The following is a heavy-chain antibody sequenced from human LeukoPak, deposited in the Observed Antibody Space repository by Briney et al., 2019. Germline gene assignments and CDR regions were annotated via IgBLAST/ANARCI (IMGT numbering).Heavy chain of an antibody. D-gene: IGHD5-18*01. Sequence: PSETLSLTCAVYGGSFSGYYWSWIRQPPGKGLEWIGEINHSGSTNYNPSLKSRVTISVDTSENQFSLKLSSVTAADTAVYYCASRHPYSYGSRGFDYWGQGTLVTVSS. CDR2: INHSGST. CDR1: GGSFSGYY. J-gene: IGHJ4*02. CDR3: ASRHPYSYGSRGFDY. V-gene: IGHV4-34*01.